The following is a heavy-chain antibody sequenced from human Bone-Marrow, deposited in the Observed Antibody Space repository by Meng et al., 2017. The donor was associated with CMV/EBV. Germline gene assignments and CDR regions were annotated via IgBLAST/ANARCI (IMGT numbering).Heavy chain of an antibody. V-gene: IGHV3-30*04. CDR3: ARGPDIVVVPAASYYFDY. CDR2: ISYDGSNK. J-gene: IGHJ4*02. Sequence: LRSSAMPWVRQAPGKGLEWVAVISYDGSNKYYADSVKGRFTISRDNSKNTLYLQMNSLRAEDTAVYYCARGPDIVVVPAASYYFDYWGQGTLVTVSS. D-gene: IGHD2-2*01. CDR1: LRSSA.